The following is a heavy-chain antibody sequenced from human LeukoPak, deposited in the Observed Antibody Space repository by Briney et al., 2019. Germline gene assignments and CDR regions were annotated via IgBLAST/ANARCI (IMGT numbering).Heavy chain of an antibody. D-gene: IGHD3-22*01. V-gene: IGHV3-23*01. Sequence: GGSLRLSCAASGFTFSSYAMSWVRQAPGKGLEWVSAISGSGGSTYYADSVKGRFTISRDNSKNTLYLQMNSLRAEDTAVYYCAKAPYYYGSSGYYYDYWGQGTLVTVSS. CDR3: AKAPYYYGSSGYYYDY. J-gene: IGHJ4*02. CDR2: ISGSGGST. CDR1: GFTFSSYA.